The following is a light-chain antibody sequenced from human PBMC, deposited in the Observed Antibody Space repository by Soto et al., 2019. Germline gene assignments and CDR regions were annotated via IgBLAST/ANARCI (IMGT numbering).Light chain of an antibody. CDR3: SSSAGSNNLGV. J-gene: IGLJ3*02. CDR2: EVT. CDR1: SSDVGDYNY. V-gene: IGLV2-8*01. Sequence: QSALTQPPSASGSPGQSVTISCTGTSSDVGDYNYVSWYQQHPGKAPKLMIYEVTKRPSGVPDRFSGSKSGNTASLTVSGRQAEDEADYYCSSSAGSNNLGVFGGGTKLTVL.